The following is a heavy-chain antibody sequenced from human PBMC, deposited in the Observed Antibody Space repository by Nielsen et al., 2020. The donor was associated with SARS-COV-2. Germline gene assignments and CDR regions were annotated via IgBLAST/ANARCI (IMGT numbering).Heavy chain of an antibody. Sequence: GESLKISCAASGFTFSSYWMSWVRQAPGKGLEWVANIKQDGSEKYYVDSVKGRFTISRDNAKNTLYLQMNSLRAEDTAVYYCAKDRVRCGGDCYQDILFDYWGQGTLVTVSS. CDR1: GFTFSSYW. J-gene: IGHJ4*02. D-gene: IGHD2-21*02. CDR3: AKDRVRCGGDCYQDILFDY. V-gene: IGHV3-7*01. CDR2: IKQDGSEK.